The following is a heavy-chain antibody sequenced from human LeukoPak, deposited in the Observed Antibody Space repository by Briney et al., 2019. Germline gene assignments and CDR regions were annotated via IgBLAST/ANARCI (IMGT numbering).Heavy chain of an antibody. J-gene: IGHJ6*04. D-gene: IGHD3-9*01. V-gene: IGHV3-48*03. CDR3: ARGGPAYYDILTGYYPYGMDV. Sequence: GGSLRLSCAASGFTFSSYEMNWVRQAPEKGLEWVSYISGSGSTIYYADSVKGRFTISRDNAKNSLYLQMNSLRAEDTAVYYCARGGPAYYDILTGYYPYGMDVWGKGTTVTVSS. CDR2: ISGSGSTI. CDR1: GFTFSSYE.